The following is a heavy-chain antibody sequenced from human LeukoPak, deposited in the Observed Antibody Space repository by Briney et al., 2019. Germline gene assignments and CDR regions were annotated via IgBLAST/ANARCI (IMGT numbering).Heavy chain of an antibody. CDR2: MNPNSGNT. V-gene: IGHV1-8*01. CDR3: ARLGGRAWDSSGYYFYFDS. Sequence: GASVKVSCKASGYTFTSYDINWVRQATGQGLEWMGWMNPNSGNTGYAQKFQGRVTMTRNTSISTAYMELSSLKASDTAMYYCARLGGRAWDSSGYYFYFDSWGQGTLVTVSS. D-gene: IGHD3-22*01. J-gene: IGHJ4*02. CDR1: GYTFTSYD.